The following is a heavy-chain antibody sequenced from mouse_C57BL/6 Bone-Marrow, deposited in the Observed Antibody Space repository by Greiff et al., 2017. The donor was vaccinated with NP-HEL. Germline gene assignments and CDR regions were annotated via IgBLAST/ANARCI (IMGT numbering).Heavy chain of an antibody. J-gene: IGHJ1*03. CDR2: IRSKSNNYAT. CDR1: GFSFNTYA. D-gene: IGHD2-1*01. Sequence: EVKLMESGGGLVQPKGSLKLSCAASGFSFNTYAMNWVRQAPGKGLEWVARIRSKSNNYATYYADSVKDRFTISRDDSESMLYLQMNNLKTEDTAMYYCVRSYGNYRGYFDVWGTGTTVTVSS. CDR3: VRSYGNYRGYFDV. V-gene: IGHV10-1*01.